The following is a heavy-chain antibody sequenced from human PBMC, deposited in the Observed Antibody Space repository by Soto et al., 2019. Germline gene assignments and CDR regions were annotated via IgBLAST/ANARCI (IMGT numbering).Heavy chain of an antibody. D-gene: IGHD3-10*01. CDR3: ARGSEESYPGSRIFEF. V-gene: IGHV3-23*01. CDR1: GFTFGSRA. CDR2: ITDDGGDT. Sequence: EVQLLASGGDLVPPGESLKLSCVASGFTFGSRAMSWVRQAPGEGLEWVASITDDGGDTKYADSVRGRFTISRDNSKNTVYLLMSRLRAEDSALYFCARGSEESYPGSRIFEFWGRGTLVTVSS. J-gene: IGHJ4*02.